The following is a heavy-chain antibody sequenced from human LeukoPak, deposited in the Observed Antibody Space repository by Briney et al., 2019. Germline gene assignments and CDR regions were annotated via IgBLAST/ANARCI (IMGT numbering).Heavy chain of an antibody. CDR3: ATSESQTRFDY. Sequence: GESLQISCKGSGYRFTSYWIGWVRQMPGKGLEWMGLIFPGDSETIYSPSLQGQVTISADKSTNTAYLRWSSLKASDTAMYYCATSESQTRFDYWGQGTLVTVSS. V-gene: IGHV5-51*01. CDR2: IFPGDSET. D-gene: IGHD1/OR15-1a*01. CDR1: GYRFTSYW. J-gene: IGHJ4*02.